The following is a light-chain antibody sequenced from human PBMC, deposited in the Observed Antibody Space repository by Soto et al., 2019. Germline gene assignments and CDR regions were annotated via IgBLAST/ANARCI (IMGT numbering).Light chain of an antibody. CDR1: QSVSSN. V-gene: IGKV3-15*01. CDR3: QQYNNWPRT. J-gene: IGKJ1*01. CDR2: GAS. Sequence: EIVMTQSPATLSVSPGERATLSCRASQSVSSNLAWYQQKPGQAPRLRIYGASTRATGIPARFSGSGSGTEFTLTISSLQSEDFAVYYCQQYNNWPRTLGQGTKVDIK.